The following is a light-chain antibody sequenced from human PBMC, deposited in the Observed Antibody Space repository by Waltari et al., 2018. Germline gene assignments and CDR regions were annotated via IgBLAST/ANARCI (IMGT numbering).Light chain of an antibody. CDR2: EDV. Sequence: SSELTQPPSVSVSPGQTARITCSGDALPTKYASWFQQKSGQAPVLVIYEDVPRPSGFPERFSGSRSGTLATLTISGAQVEDEADSSCYPLTSLGNRYVFGTGTKFTVL. CDR3: YPLTSLGNRYV. J-gene: IGLJ1*01. V-gene: IGLV3-10*01. CDR1: ALPTKY.